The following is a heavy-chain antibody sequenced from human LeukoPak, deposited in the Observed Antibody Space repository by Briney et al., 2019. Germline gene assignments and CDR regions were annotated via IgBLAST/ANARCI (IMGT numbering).Heavy chain of an antibody. D-gene: IGHD6-19*01. CDR2: TYYRSKWHN. Sequence: SQNLSLTCAISGDSVSSNSTAWNWIRQSPSRGLEWLGRTYYRSKWHNDYAGSVKSRITINPDTSKNQFSLQVNSVTPEDTAVYYCAREYSSSGLAFDYWGQGTLVTVSS. CDR1: GDSVSSNSTA. J-gene: IGHJ4*02. CDR3: AREYSSSGLAFDY. V-gene: IGHV6-1*01.